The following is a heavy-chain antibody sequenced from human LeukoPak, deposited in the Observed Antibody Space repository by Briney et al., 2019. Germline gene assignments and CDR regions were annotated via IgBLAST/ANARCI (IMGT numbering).Heavy chain of an antibody. Sequence: GGSLRLSCAASGFTFSNAWMSWVRQAPGKGLEWVGRIKSKTDGGSTDYAAPVKGRFTISRDDSKNTLYLQMNSLKTEDTAVYYCTTDPALIVGATLTFDYWGQGALVTVSS. J-gene: IGHJ4*02. CDR3: TTDPALIVGATLTFDY. D-gene: IGHD1-26*01. CDR2: IKSKTDGGST. CDR1: GFTFSNAW. V-gene: IGHV3-15*01.